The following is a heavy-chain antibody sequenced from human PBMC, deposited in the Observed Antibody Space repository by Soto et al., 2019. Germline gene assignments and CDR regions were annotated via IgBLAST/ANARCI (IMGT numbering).Heavy chain of an antibody. CDR3: ARAWYYGSGSYYTPFDY. CDR2: ISAYNGNT. D-gene: IGHD3-10*01. CDR1: GYTFTSYG. Sequence: GASVKVSCKASGYTFTSYGISWVRQAPGQGLEWMGWISAYNGNTNYAQKLQGRVTMTTDTSTSTAYMELRSLRSDDTAVYYCARAWYYGSGSYYTPFDYWGQGTLVTVSS. J-gene: IGHJ4*02. V-gene: IGHV1-18*01.